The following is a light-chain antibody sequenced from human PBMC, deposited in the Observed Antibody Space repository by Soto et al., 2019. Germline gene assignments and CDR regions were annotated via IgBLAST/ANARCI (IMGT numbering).Light chain of an antibody. CDR2: EVN. CDR3: SSYVGATTYV. J-gene: IGLJ1*01. Sequence: QSALTQPASVSGSPGQSITISCTGTSSDVGAYTSVSWYQHHPDKAPKVMIYEVNKRPSGVSLRFSGSKSGNTASLTISGLQADDEAHYYCSSYVGATTYVFXTGTKLTVL. CDR1: SSDVGAYTS. V-gene: IGLV2-14*01.